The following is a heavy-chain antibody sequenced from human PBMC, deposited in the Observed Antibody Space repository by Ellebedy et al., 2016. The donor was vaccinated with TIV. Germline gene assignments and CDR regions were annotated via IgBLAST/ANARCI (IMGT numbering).Heavy chain of an antibody. D-gene: IGHD3/OR15-3a*01. J-gene: IGHJ2*01. CDR1: GGSISSSSYY. Sequence: SETLSLTCSVSGGSISSSSYYWGWIRQPPGKGLEWIGSVYYSGSTYYNPSLKSRVTISVDTSKNQVSLKLTSVTAADTAVYYCARSLLIFSFDKCYFDLWGRGTLVTVSS. CDR3: ARSLLIFSFDKCYFDL. CDR2: VYYSGST. V-gene: IGHV4-39*01.